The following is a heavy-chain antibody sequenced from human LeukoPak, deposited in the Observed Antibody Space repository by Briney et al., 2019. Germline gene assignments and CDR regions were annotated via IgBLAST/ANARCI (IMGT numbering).Heavy chain of an antibody. J-gene: IGHJ3*02. D-gene: IGHD1-26*01. V-gene: IGHV3-21*01. CDR2: LSSSSSYI. CDR3: ARAEPAFDI. CDR1: GLTFSSYS. Sequence: GGALRLSCAASGLTFSSYSSNSVRQAPGKVVGLVSSLSSSSSYIYYADSVKGRFTISRDNAKNSLYLQMNSLRAEDTAVYYCARAEPAFDIWGQGTMVTVSS.